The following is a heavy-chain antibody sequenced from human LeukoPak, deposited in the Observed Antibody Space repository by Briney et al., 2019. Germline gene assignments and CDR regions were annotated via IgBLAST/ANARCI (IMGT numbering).Heavy chain of an antibody. CDR3: AKRVSYSAGSHFDY. D-gene: IGHD3-10*01. V-gene: IGHV3-23*01. J-gene: IGHJ4*02. CDR1: GFSFSSYA. CDR2: ISGSGGST. Sequence: GGSLRLSCAASGFSFSSYAMSWVRQAPGKGLEWVSAISGSGGSTFYADSVKGRFTISRDNSKNTLYLQMNSLRAEDTAVYYCAKRVSYSAGSHFDYWGQGTLVTVSS.